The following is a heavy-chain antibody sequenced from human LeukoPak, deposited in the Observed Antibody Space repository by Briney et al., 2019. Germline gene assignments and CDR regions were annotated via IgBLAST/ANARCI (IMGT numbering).Heavy chain of an antibody. V-gene: IGHV4-34*01. CDR3: ARVRLLWDSSGYYYEPYDY. CDR2: INHSGST. CDR1: VGSFSGYY. J-gene: IGHJ4*02. D-gene: IGHD3-22*01. Sequence: SETLSLTCAVYVGSFSGYYWTWIRQSPGKGLEWIGEINHSGSTNYNPSLKSRVTLSVDTSKNQFSLKLSSVTAADTAVYYCARVRLLWDSSGYYYEPYDYWGQGTLVTVSS.